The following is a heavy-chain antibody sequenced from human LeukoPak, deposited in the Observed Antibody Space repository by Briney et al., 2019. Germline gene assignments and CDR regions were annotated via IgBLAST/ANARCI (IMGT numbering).Heavy chain of an antibody. CDR1: GFTFSNYA. J-gene: IGHJ6*03. CDR3: AKVRPAKSYYFFYYLDV. CDR2: ISGSDDTS. Sequence: GGSLRLSCAASGFTFSNYAMTWVRQAPGKGLEWVSSISGSDDTSNHADSVKGRFTISRDNSKHTLYLQMDSLRAEDTAVYYCAKVRPAKSYYFFYYLDVWGKGTTVTVSS. D-gene: IGHD6-25*01. V-gene: IGHV3-23*01.